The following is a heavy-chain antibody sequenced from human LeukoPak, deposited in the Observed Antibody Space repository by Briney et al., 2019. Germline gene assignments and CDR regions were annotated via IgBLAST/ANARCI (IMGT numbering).Heavy chain of an antibody. V-gene: IGHV4-61*02. CDR3: ARSASLLRGYSYDTASFDY. CDR1: GGSISSGSYY. Sequence: SQTLSLTCSVSGGSISSGSYYWSWIRQPAGKGLEWIGRIYTSGSTNYNPSLKSRVTISVDTSKNQFSLKLSSVTAPDTAVYYCARSASLLRGYSYDTASFDYWGQGTLVTVSS. J-gene: IGHJ4*02. CDR2: IYTSGST. D-gene: IGHD5-18*01.